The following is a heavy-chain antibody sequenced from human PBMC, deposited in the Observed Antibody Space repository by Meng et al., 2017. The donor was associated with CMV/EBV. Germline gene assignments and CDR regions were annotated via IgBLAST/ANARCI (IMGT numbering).Heavy chain of an antibody. V-gene: IGHV4-59*05. CDR2: IYYSGST. CDR3: ARLIRTYYYDSSGYERDY. J-gene: IGHJ4*02. CDR1: GGSISSYY. D-gene: IGHD3-22*01. Sequence: GSLRLSCTVSGGSISSYYWSWIRQPAGKGLEWIGSIYYSGSTYYNPSLKSRVTISVDTSKNQFSLKLSSVTAADTAVYYCARLIRTYYYDSSGYERDYWGQGTLVTVSS.